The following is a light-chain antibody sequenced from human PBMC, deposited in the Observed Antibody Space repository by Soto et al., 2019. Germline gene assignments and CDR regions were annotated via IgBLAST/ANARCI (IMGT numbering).Light chain of an antibody. Sequence: SALTKPAYGNGFPGGSSTISCNGTSGDVGGYNYVSWYQQHPGKAPKLMIYDVSNRPSGVSNRFSGSKSGNTASLTISGLQAEDEADYYCSSYASSSTPYVFGTGTKVTVL. V-gene: IGLV2-14*01. CDR1: SGDVGGYNY. CDR2: DVS. J-gene: IGLJ1*01. CDR3: SSYASSSTPYV.